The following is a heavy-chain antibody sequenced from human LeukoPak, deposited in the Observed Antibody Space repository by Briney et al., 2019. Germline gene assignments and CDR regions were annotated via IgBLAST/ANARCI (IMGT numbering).Heavy chain of an antibody. CDR2: IYYSGST. Sequence: NASETLSLTCTVSGGSISSYYWGWIRKPPGKGLEWIGYIYYSGSTNYNPSLKSRVTISVDTSKNQFSLKLSSVTAADTAVYYCARSQLIRGSLGLFDYWGQGTLVTVSS. CDR1: GGSISSYY. CDR3: ARSQLIRGSLGLFDY. D-gene: IGHD1-26*01. J-gene: IGHJ4*02. V-gene: IGHV4-59*01.